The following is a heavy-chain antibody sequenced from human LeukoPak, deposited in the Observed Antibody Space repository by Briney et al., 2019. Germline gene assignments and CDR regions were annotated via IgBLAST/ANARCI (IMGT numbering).Heavy chain of an antibody. CDR2: IKSRTDGETT. CDR1: GFIFSTAW. V-gene: IGHV3-15*01. CDR3: AGGPGWGRIVLDY. Sequence: GGSLSLSCAAPGFIFSTAWVGWVRQAPGKGREWVGRIKSRTDGETTEDAAPVQGRFTISRDDSRNTIYLQMNSLKTDDTAVYYCAGGPGWGRIVLDYWGQGTLVTVSS. J-gene: IGHJ4*02. D-gene: IGHD7-27*01.